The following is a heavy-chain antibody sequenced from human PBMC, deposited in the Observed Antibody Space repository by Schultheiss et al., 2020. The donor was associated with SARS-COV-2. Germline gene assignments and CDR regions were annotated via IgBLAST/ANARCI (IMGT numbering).Heavy chain of an antibody. V-gene: IGHV4-59*01. D-gene: IGHD1-7*01. J-gene: IGHJ4*02. CDR2: IYYSGNT. Sequence: SETLSLTCAVSGGSISSYYWSWIRQPPGKGLEWIGNIYYSGNTNYNPSLKSRVAMSVDTSNNQFSLNLKSVTAADTAVYYCARVDDWNYRYYFDYWGQGTLVTVSS. CDR1: GGSISSYY. CDR3: ARVDDWNYRYYFDY.